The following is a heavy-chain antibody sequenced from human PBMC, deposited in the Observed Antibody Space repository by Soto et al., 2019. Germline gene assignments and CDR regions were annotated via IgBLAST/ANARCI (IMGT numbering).Heavy chain of an antibody. CDR1: GYTFSGYD. Sequence: QVQLVQSGAEVKKPGASVRVSCKASGYTFSGYDINWVRQATGQGLEWMGWVSPDSGSTGYAGIFQGRVNMTWHRSTTTACMDLSSLTSEDSAVYYCARATELRYVEWSVYRGGNYAMDVWGQGTTVTVSS. D-gene: IGHD3-3*01. CDR3: ARATELRYVEWSVYRGGNYAMDV. J-gene: IGHJ6*02. V-gene: IGHV1-8*01. CDR2: VSPDSGST.